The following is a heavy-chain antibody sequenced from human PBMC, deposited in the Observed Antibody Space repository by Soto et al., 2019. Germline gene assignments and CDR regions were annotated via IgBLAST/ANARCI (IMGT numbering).Heavy chain of an antibody. J-gene: IGHJ4*02. CDR2: FDPEDGET. Sequence: QVQLVQSGAEVKKPGASVKVSCKVSGYTLTELSMHWVRQAPGKGLEWMGGFDPEDGETIYGQKFQGRVTMTEDTSKDTAYMQLSSLRSEDTAVYYCATRERWLRLDDFFDSWGQGTLVSVSS. CDR1: GYTLTELS. CDR3: ATRERWLRLDDFFDS. V-gene: IGHV1-24*01. D-gene: IGHD5-12*01.